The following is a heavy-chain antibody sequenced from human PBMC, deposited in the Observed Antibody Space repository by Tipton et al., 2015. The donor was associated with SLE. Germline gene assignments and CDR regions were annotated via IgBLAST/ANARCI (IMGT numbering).Heavy chain of an antibody. CDR1: GFTFSSYG. Sequence: SLRLSCAASGFTFSSYGMHWVRQAPGKGLGWVAFIRYDGSNKYYADSVKGRFTISRDNSKNTLYLQMNSLRAEDTAVYYCAKDLAAAEGYWGQGTLVTVSS. CDR2: IRYDGSNK. J-gene: IGHJ4*02. CDR3: AKDLAAAEGY. D-gene: IGHD6-13*01. V-gene: IGHV3-30*02.